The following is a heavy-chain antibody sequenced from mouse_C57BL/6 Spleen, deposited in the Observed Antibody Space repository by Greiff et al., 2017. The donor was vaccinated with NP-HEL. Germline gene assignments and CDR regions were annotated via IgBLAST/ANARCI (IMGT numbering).Heavy chain of an antibody. J-gene: IGHJ4*01. CDR3: ARFSPHEGAMDY. Sequence: EVKLMESGGGLVQPGGSLSLSCAASGFTFTDYYMSWVRQPPGKALEWLGFIRNKANGYTTEYSASVKGRFTISRDNSQSILYLQMNALRAEDSATYYCARFSPHEGAMDYWGQGTSVTVSS. CDR1: GFTFTDYY. CDR2: IRNKANGYTT. V-gene: IGHV7-3*01.